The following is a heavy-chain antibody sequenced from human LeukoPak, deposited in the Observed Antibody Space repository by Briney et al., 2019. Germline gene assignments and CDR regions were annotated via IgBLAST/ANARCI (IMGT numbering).Heavy chain of an antibody. Sequence: AGRSLRLSCAASGFTFSSYGMHWVRQAPGKGLEWVSVIWYDGGNKYYADSVKGRFTISRDNSKNTLYLQMNSLRAEDTAVYYGERRERIAAGGRINDYYYYYMDVWGKGTTVTVSS. CDR3: ERRERIAAGGRINDYYYYYMDV. V-gene: IGHV3-33*01. D-gene: IGHD6-13*01. CDR1: GFTFSSYG. J-gene: IGHJ6*03. CDR2: IWYDGGNK.